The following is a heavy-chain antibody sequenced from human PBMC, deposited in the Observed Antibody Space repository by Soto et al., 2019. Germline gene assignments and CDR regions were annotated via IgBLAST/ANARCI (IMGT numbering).Heavy chain of an antibody. V-gene: IGHV1-58*01. D-gene: IGHD3-22*01. CDR2: IVVGSGNT. J-gene: IGHJ5*02. Sequence: ASVKVSCKASGFTFTSSAVQWVRQARGQRLEWIEWIVVGSGNTNYAQKFQERVTITRDMSTSTAYMELSSLRSEDTAVYYCAADTYYYDSSGFWFDPWGQGTLVTVSS. CDR1: GFTFTSSA. CDR3: AADTYYYDSSGFWFDP.